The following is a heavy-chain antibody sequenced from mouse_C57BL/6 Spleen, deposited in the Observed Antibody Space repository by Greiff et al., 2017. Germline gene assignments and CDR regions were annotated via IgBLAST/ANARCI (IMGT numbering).Heavy chain of an antibody. Sequence: VHVKQSGAELVRPGASVKMSCTASGFNIKDYYMHWVKQRPEQVLEWIGRIDPEDGDTEYDPKFQGKATMAVDTSSNTAYLQISSLTAEDTSVYYCTCICNGNLAWFAYWGQGTLVTVSA. J-gene: IGHJ3*01. CDR2: IDPEDGDT. D-gene: IGHD2-1*01. CDR3: TCICNGNLAWFAY. CDR1: GFNIKDYY. V-gene: IGHV14-1*01.